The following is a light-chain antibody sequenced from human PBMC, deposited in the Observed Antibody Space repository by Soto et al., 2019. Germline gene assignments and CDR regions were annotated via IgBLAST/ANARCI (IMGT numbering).Light chain of an antibody. Sequence: QSVLTQPPSVSGVPGQRVTISCTGSSSNIGAGYDVHWYQQLPGTAPKLLIYGNSNRPSGVPDRFSGSKSGTSASLAITGLQAEDEADYYCQSYDSSLSENVVFGGGTKVTVL. CDR1: SSNIGAGYD. CDR2: GNS. V-gene: IGLV1-40*01. CDR3: QSYDSSLSENVV. J-gene: IGLJ2*01.